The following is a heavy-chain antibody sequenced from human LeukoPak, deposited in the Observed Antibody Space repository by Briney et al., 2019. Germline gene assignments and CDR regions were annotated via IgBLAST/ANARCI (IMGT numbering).Heavy chain of an antibody. CDR2: IHSSGYT. CDR3: AKRQGPTSGSYDWFDP. CDR1: GGSIISNY. D-gene: IGHD1-26*01. V-gene: IGHV4-4*09. Sequence: SETLSLTCTVSGGSIISNYWSWIRQPPGQGLEWSAHIHSSGYTNYNPSLKSRVTISVDTSKNQFSLKVSSVTAADTAVYYCAKRQGPTSGSYDWFDPWGQGTRVTVSS. J-gene: IGHJ5*02.